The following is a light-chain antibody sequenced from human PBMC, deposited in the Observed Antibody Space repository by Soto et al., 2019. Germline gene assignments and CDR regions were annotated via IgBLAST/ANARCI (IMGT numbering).Light chain of an antibody. V-gene: IGKV1-5*01. CDR1: QSISNW. CDR3: QQLNSYPQT. J-gene: IGKJ5*01. CDR2: SAS. Sequence: DIQMTQSPSTLRASVGDRVTITWRASQSISNWLAWYQQKPGKAPKILVYSASTLPSGVPSRFRGSGSGPDFTLTISRLQPEDSSTYFCQQLNSYPQTFGQGTRLEIK.